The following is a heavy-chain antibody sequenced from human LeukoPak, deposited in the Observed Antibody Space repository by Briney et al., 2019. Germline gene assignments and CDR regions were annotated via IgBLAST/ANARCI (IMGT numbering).Heavy chain of an antibody. CDR1: GFTFSSYA. V-gene: IGHV3-30-3*01. J-gene: IGHJ4*02. CDR2: ISYDGSNK. CDR3: AREATGADY. Sequence: PGGSLRLSCAASGFTFSSYAMHWVRQAPGKGLEWVAVISYDGSNKYYADPVKGRFTISRDNSKNTLYLQMNSLRAEDTAVYYCAREATGADYWGQGTLVTVSS. D-gene: IGHD5-12*01.